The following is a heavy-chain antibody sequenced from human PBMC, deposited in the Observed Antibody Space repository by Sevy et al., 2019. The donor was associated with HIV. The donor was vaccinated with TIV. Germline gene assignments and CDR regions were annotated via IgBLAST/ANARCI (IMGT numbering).Heavy chain of an antibody. D-gene: IGHD6-6*01. CDR2: INHSGST. Sequence: SETLSLTCGVFGGSFSGYYWIWIRQPPGKGLEWIGEINHSGSTNYNPSLKSRVTISVDTSKNQFSLKVSSVTAADTAVYYCARRYSTSSVSDHYYYYYGMDVWGQGTTVTVSS. CDR1: GGSFSGYY. J-gene: IGHJ6*02. V-gene: IGHV4-34*01. CDR3: ARRYSTSSVSDHYYYYYGMDV.